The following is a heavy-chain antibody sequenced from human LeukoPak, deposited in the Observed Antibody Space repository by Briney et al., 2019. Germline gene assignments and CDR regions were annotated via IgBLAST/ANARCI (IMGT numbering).Heavy chain of an antibody. CDR1: GYSFTSYW. CDR2: IYPGDSET. J-gene: IGHJ4*02. CDR3: AREAYGSGSPLDY. D-gene: IGHD3-10*01. V-gene: IGHV5-51*01. Sequence: GESLKISCTGSGYSFTSYWIGWVRQMPGKGLEWMGIIYPGDSETRYSPSFQGQVTISADKSISTAYLQWSSLKASDTAMDYCAREAYGSGSPLDYWGQGTLVTVSS.